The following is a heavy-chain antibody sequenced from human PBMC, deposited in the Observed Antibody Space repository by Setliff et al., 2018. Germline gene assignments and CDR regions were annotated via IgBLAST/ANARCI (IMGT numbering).Heavy chain of an antibody. CDR2: IYSSGRT. V-gene: IGHV4-59*11. Sequence: PSETLSLTCSVSGGSITGHYWSWIRQTPGKGLEWIGYIYSSGRTNYNPSLKCRVSLSLDTSKNQFSLDLSSVTPADTAVYYCARELGLRAPFDFWGQGILVTVSS. J-gene: IGHJ4*02. CDR3: ARELGLRAPFDF. D-gene: IGHD4-17*01. CDR1: GGSITGHY.